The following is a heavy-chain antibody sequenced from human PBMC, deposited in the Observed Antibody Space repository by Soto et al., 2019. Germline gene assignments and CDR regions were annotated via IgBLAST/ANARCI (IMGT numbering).Heavy chain of an antibody. CDR2: VIPLFDTA. CDR1: GGIFTNNA. V-gene: IGHV1-69*01. Sequence: QVQVVQSGAEVKKPGSSVKVSCKVSGGIFTNNAISWVRQAPGQGLEGLGGVIPLFDTAYYAQIFRGRLRISADGATTTAYMELSGLTSADTAVNFCATGGHNDGYNFYHGMDVWGQGPTVTVS. J-gene: IGHJ6*02. CDR3: ATGGHNDGYNFYHGMDV. D-gene: IGHD5-18*01.